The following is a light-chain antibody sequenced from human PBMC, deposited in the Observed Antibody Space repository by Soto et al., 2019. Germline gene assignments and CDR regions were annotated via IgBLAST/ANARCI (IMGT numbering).Light chain of an antibody. J-gene: IGKJ1*01. V-gene: IGKV3-20*01. CDR1: QSVSSSY. CDR3: QQYGSSGT. Sequence: IVLTHSPGTLSFSPGEIATLSFRAIQSVSSSYLAWYQQKPGQAPRLLIYGASSRATGIPDRFSGSGSGTDFTLTISRLEPEDFAVYYCQQYGSSGTFGQGTKV. CDR2: GAS.